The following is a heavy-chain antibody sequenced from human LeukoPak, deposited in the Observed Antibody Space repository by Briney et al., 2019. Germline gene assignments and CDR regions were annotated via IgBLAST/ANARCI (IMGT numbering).Heavy chain of an antibody. V-gene: IGHV3-66*01. CDR3: AVERYSSSSLAEYFQH. Sequence: GGSLRLSCAASGFTVSSNYMSWVRQAPGKGLEWVSVIYSGGSTYYADSVKGRFTISRDNSKNTLYLQMNSLRAEDTAVYYCAVERYSSSSLAEYFQHWGQGTLVTVSS. CDR1: GFTVSSNY. J-gene: IGHJ1*01. D-gene: IGHD6-19*01. CDR2: IYSGGST.